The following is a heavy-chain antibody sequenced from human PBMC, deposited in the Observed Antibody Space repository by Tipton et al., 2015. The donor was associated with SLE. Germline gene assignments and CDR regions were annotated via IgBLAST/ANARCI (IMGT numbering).Heavy chain of an antibody. CDR3: ARAPDVVVPAADY. V-gene: IGHV3-74*01. Sequence: GSLRLSCAASGFTFSSYWMHWVRQAPGKGLVWVSRINSDGSSTSYADSVKGRFTISRDNAKNTLYLQMNSLRAEDTAVYYCARAPDVVVPAADYWGQGTLVTVSS. CDR2: INSDGSST. D-gene: IGHD2-2*01. CDR1: GFTFSSYW. J-gene: IGHJ4*02.